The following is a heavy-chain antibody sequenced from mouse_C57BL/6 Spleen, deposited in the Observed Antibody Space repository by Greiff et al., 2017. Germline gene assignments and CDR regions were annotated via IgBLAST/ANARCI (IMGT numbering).Heavy chain of an antibody. V-gene: IGHV7-3*01. Sequence: EVKLVESGGGLVQPGGSLSLSCAASGFTFTDYYMSWVRQPPGKALEWLGFIRNKANGYTTEYSASVKGRFTISRDNSQSILYLQMNALRAEDSATYYCARYNAYYFDDWGPGTTLTVSS. CDR3: ARYNAYYFDD. CDR2: IRNKANGYTT. J-gene: IGHJ2*01. CDR1: GFTFTDYY.